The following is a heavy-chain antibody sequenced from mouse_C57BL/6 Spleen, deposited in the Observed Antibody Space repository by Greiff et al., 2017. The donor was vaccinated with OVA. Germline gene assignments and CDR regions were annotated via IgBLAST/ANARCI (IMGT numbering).Heavy chain of an antibody. CDR2: IHPNSAST. D-gene: IGHD1-1*01. V-gene: IGHV1-64*01. Sequence: QVQLQQPGAELVKPGASVKLSCKASGYTFTSYWMHWVKQRPGQGLEWIGMIHPNSASTNYNEKFKSKATLTVDKSSSTAYMQLSSLTSEDSAVYYCAIITPVDWYFDVWGTGTTVTVSS. CDR3: AIITPVDWYFDV. CDR1: GYTFTSYW. J-gene: IGHJ1*03.